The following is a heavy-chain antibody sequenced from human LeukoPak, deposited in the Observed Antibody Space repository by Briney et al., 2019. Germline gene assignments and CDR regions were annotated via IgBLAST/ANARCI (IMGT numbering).Heavy chain of an antibody. V-gene: IGHV3-48*02. Sequence: GGSLRLSCAASGFTFSTYSMNWVRQAPGKGLEWVSYISGSSSTIYYADYVKGRFTISRDNAKNSLYLQMNSLRDEDTAVYYCARDYDNTGRAFDIWGQGTMVTVSS. J-gene: IGHJ3*02. CDR1: GFTFSTYS. D-gene: IGHD3-22*01. CDR3: ARDYDNTGRAFDI. CDR2: ISGSSSTI.